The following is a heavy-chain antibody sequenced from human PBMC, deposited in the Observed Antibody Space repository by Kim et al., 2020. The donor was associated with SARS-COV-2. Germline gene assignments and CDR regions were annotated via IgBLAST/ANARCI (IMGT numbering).Heavy chain of an antibody. Sequence: ASVKVSCKASGYTFTSYAMHWVRQAPGQRLERMGWINAGNGNTKYSQKFQGRVTITRDTSASTAYMELSSLRSEDTAVYYCARDPNYYDSSGYYRYWGQGTLVTVSS. J-gene: IGHJ4*02. V-gene: IGHV1-3*01. CDR3: ARDPNYYDSSGYYRY. D-gene: IGHD3-22*01. CDR2: INAGNGNT. CDR1: GYTFTSYA.